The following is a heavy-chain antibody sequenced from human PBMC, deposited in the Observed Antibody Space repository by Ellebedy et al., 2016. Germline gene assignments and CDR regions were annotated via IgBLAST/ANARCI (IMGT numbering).Heavy chain of an antibody. V-gene: IGHV1-3*01. CDR2: INASNGNT. Sequence: ASVKVSXXASGYTFTSYAMHWVRQAPGQRLEWMGWINASNGNTKYSQKFQGRVTITRDTSASTAYMELSSLRSEDTAVYYCARNVDIAGWFDPWGQGTLVTVSS. CDR1: GYTFTSYA. J-gene: IGHJ5*02. D-gene: IGHD5-12*01. CDR3: ARNVDIAGWFDP.